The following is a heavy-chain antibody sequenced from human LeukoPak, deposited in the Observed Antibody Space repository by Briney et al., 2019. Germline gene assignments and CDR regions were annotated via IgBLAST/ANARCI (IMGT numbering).Heavy chain of an antibody. V-gene: IGHV4-34*01. J-gene: IGHJ4*02. CDR2: INHSGST. CDR1: GGSFSGYY. D-gene: IGHD2-15*01. Sequence: SETLSLTCAVYGGSFSGYYWSWIRQPPGKGLEWIGEINHSGSTNYNPSLKSRVTISVDTSKNQFSLKLSSVTAADTAVYYCATGIWIGIYYWGQGTLVTVSS. CDR3: ATGIWIGIYY.